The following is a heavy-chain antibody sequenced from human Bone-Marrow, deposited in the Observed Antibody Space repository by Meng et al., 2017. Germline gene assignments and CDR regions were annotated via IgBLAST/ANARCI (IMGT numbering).Heavy chain of an antibody. Sequence: SETLSLTCTVSGGSISSYYWSWIRQPPGKGLEWIGYIYYSGSTNYNPSLKSRVTISVDTSKNQLSLKLSSVTAADTAVYYCARGEIVATTAHYYYYYGMDVWGQGTTVTVSS. V-gene: IGHV4-59*12. D-gene: IGHD5-12*01. CDR1: GGSISSYY. CDR3: ARGEIVATTAHYYYYYGMDV. CDR2: IYYSGST. J-gene: IGHJ6*02.